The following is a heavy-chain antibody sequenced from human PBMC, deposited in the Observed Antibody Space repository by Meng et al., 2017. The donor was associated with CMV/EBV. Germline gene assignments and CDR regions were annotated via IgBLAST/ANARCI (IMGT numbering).Heavy chain of an antibody. D-gene: IGHD2-2*01. Sequence: GESLKTSCAASGFTFSNAWMSWVRQAPGKGLEWVGRIKSKTDRGTTDYAAPVKGRFTISRDDSKNTLYLQMNSLKTEDTAVYYCTTAFSLVVPAATYSYSYGMDVWGQGTTVTVSS. CDR3: TTAFSLVVPAATYSYSYGMDV. CDR1: GFTFSNAW. CDR2: IKSKTDRGTT. J-gene: IGHJ6*02. V-gene: IGHV3-15*01.